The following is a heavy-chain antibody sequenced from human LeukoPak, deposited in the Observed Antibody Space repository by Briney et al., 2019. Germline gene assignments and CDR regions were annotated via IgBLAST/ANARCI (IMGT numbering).Heavy chain of an antibody. V-gene: IGHV4-34*01. D-gene: IGHD3-22*01. CDR1: GGSFSGYY. CDR3: ARGHRNYYYDSRNYRY. CDR2: INHSGST. J-gene: IGHJ4*02. Sequence: SETLSLTCAVYGGSFSGYYWSWIRQPPGKGLEWIGEINHSGSTNYNPSLKSRVTISVDTSKNQFSLKLSSVTAADTAVYYCARGHRNYYYDSRNYRYWGQGTLVTVSS.